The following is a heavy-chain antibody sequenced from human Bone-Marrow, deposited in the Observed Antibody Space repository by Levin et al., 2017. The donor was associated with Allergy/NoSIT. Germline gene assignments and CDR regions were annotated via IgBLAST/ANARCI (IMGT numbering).Heavy chain of an antibody. CDR3: AREPHDYVWGSYRARAFDI. CDR2: IYYSGST. J-gene: IGHJ3*02. D-gene: IGHD3-16*02. Sequence: SETLSLTCTVSGGSISSGDYYWSWIRQPPGKGLEWIGYIYYSGSTYYNPSLKSRVTISVDTSKNQFSLKLSSVTAADTAVYYCAREPHDYVWGSYRARAFDIWGQGTMVTVSS. V-gene: IGHV4-30-4*01. CDR1: GGSISSGDYY.